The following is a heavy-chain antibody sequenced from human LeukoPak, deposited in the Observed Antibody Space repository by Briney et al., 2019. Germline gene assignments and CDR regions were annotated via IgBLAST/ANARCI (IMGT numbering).Heavy chain of an antibody. CDR1: GGSISSYY. V-gene: IGHV4-59*01. J-gene: IGHJ6*03. CDR2: IYYSGST. Sequence: PSETLSLTCTVSGGSISSYYWSWIRQPPGKGLEWIGYIYYSGSTNYNPSLKSRVTISVDTSKNQFSLKLSSVTAADTAVYYCARESFGDYYMDVWGKGTTVTVSS. CDR3: ARESFGDYYMDV. D-gene: IGHD3-10*01.